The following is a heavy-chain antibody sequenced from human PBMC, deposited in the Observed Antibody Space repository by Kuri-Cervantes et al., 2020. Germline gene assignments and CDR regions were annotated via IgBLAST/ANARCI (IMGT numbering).Heavy chain of an antibody. CDR1: GGSISSSSYY. CDR2: IYYSGST. D-gene: IGHD3-22*01. CDR3: ARAYYYDSSGYYSGDAFDI. Sequence: SETLSLTCTVSGGSISSSSYYWGWIRQPPGKGLEWIGYIYYSGSTNYNPSLKSRVTISVDTSKNQFSLKLSSVTAADTAVYYCARAYYYDSSGYYSGDAFDIWGQGTMVTVSS. J-gene: IGHJ3*02. V-gene: IGHV4-61*05.